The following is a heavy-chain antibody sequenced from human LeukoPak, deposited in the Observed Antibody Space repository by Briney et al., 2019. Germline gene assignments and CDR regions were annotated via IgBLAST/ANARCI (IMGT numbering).Heavy chain of an antibody. CDR1: GYTFTSYD. V-gene: IGHV1-8*01. Sequence: ASVKVSCKASGYTFTSYDINWVRQATGQGLEWMGWMNPNSGNTGYAQKFQGRVTMTRDTSISTAYMELSRLRSDDTAVYYCTGVTATPDAFDIWGQGTMVTVSS. J-gene: IGHJ3*02. CDR2: MNPNSGNT. CDR3: TGVTATPDAFDI. D-gene: IGHD2-21*02.